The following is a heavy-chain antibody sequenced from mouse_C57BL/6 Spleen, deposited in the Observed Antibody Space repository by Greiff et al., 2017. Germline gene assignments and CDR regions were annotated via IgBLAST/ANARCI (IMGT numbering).Heavy chain of an antibody. J-gene: IGHJ4*01. CDR2: IWTGGGT. Sequence: QVQLKESGPGLVAPSQSLSITCTVSGFSLTSYAISWVRQPPGKGLEWLGVIWTGGGTNYNSALKSRLSISKDNSKSQVFLKMNSLQTDDTARYYCASFLYYDYDLYAMDYWGQGTSVTVSS. CDR1: GFSLTSYA. CDR3: ASFLYYDYDLYAMDY. D-gene: IGHD2-4*01. V-gene: IGHV2-9-1*01.